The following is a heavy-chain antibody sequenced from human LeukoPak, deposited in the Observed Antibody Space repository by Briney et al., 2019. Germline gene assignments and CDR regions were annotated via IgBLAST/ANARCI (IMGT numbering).Heavy chain of an antibody. Sequence: GGSLRLSCAASGFTFSTYGMHWVRQAPVKGLEWVAVISYDGRNKYYPDSVKGRFTFSKDNSKNTLYLQMNSLRAEDTAVYYCAKDGDYYGSGTKGYYFDYWGQGTLVTVSS. CDR3: AKDGDYYGSGTKGYYFDY. V-gene: IGHV3-30*18. J-gene: IGHJ4*02. CDR1: GFTFSTYG. CDR2: ISYDGRNK. D-gene: IGHD3-10*01.